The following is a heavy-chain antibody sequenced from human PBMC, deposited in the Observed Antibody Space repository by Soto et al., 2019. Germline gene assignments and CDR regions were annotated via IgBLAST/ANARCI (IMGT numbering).Heavy chain of an antibody. CDR1: GFTCGDYG. CDR3: AKERLGRGIDY. Sequence: PGGSMRLSWAAAGFTCGDYGVPRVRQATGKGPEWISTVNNGGGGTYYADSVKGRFTISRDNSKNTLYLQVSSLRAEDTAVYYCAKERLGRGIDYWGQGILVTVSS. D-gene: IGHD3-10*01. V-gene: IGHV3-23*01. J-gene: IGHJ4*02. CDR2: VNNGGGGT.